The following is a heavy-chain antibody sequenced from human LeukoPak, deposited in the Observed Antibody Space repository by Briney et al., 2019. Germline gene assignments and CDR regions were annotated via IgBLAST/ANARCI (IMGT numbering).Heavy chain of an antibody. Sequence: SETLSLTCTVSGGSISSSSYYWGWIRQSPGKGLEWIGNIYYSGTTYYNPSLRSRVTISIDTSKNQFSLKLSSVTAADTAVYYCTRRRGITPIWFDPWGQGTLVTVSS. V-gene: IGHV4-39*01. CDR1: GGSISSSSYY. J-gene: IGHJ5*02. CDR3: TRRRGITPIWFDP. D-gene: IGHD3-10*01. CDR2: IYYSGTT.